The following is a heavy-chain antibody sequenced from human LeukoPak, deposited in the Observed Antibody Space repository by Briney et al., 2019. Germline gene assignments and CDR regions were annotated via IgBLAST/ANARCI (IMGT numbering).Heavy chain of an antibody. CDR1: GYTFTVYY. V-gene: IGHV1-2*02. CDR3: ARDWEAVAGTDLDY. Sequence: ASVTLSFTSSGYTFTVYYMHWVRRAPGQGLEWMGWINPNSGGTNYSQKFQGRVNITRDTATSTAYMELSRLRSDDTAVYYCARDWEAVAGTDLDYWGQGTLVTVSS. D-gene: IGHD6-19*01. CDR2: INPNSGGT. J-gene: IGHJ4*02.